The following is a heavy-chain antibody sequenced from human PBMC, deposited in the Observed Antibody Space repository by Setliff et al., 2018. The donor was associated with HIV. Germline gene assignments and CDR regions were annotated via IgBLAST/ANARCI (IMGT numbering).Heavy chain of an antibody. V-gene: IGHV4-59*01. J-gene: IGHJ5*02. CDR2: IYFSGGT. Sequence: TLSLTCAVSGDSITSYYWSWVRQSPGKGLQWIGYIYFSGGTHYNPSLKSRVTISIDRSKNQFSLKLSSVTPADTAIYYCARDNPSAHWFDPWGHGTLVTVSS. CDR3: ARDNPSAHWFDP. CDR1: GDSITSYY.